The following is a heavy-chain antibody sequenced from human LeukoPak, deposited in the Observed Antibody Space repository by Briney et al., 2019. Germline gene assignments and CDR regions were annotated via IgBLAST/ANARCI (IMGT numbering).Heavy chain of an antibody. CDR3: ATRGDFWSGYTHFDY. CDR1: GYSISSGYY. Sequence: PSETLSLTCAVSGYSISSGYYWGWIRQPPGKGLEWIGSIYHSGSTYYNPSLKSRVTISVDTSKNQFSLKLSSVTAADTAVYYCATRGDFWSGYTHFDYWGQGTLVTVSS. D-gene: IGHD3-3*01. V-gene: IGHV4-38-2*01. CDR2: IYHSGST. J-gene: IGHJ4*02.